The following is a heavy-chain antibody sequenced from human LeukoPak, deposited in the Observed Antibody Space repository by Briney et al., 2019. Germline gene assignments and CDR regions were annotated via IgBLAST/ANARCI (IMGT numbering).Heavy chain of an antibody. D-gene: IGHD5-18*01. Sequence: GASVKVSCKASGYTFTSYAMNWVRQAPGQGLEWMGWINTNTGNPTYAQGFTGRFVFSLDTSVSTAYLQISSLKAEDTAVYYCAKRGYSYGADAFDIWGQGTMVTVSS. CDR3: AKRGYSYGADAFDI. CDR2: INTNTGNP. CDR1: GYTFTSYA. V-gene: IGHV7-4-1*02. J-gene: IGHJ3*02.